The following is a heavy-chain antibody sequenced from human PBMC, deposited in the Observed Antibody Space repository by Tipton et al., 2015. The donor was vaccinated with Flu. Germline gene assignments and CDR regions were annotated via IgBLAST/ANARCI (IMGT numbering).Heavy chain of an antibody. V-gene: IGHV4-61*08. CDR1: GGSVSSSGNY. Sequence: TLSLTCSVSGGSVSSSGNYWSWIRQPPGKGLEWIGYVYYSGTTTNYNPSLKSRVTISIDTSKNQFSLNMRSVTAADMAVYYCARRDYSNYVSDPKSWFDPWGQGTLVAVSS. D-gene: IGHD4-11*01. CDR3: ARRDYSNYVSDPKSWFDP. J-gene: IGHJ5*02. CDR2: VYYSGTTT.